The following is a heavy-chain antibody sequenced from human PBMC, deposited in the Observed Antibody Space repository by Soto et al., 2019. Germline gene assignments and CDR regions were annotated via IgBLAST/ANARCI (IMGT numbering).Heavy chain of an antibody. D-gene: IGHD1-7*01. CDR3: ARAITGTLPRRPNYYYYMDV. CDR2: TYYRSKWYN. CDR1: GDSVSSNSAA. J-gene: IGHJ6*03. V-gene: IGHV6-1*01. Sequence: KQSPTLSLTCAISGDSVSSNSAAWNWIRQSPSRGLEWLGRTYYRSKWYNDYAVSVKSRITINPDTSKNQFSLQLNSVTPEDTAVYYCARAITGTLPRRPNYYYYMDVWGKGTTVTVSS.